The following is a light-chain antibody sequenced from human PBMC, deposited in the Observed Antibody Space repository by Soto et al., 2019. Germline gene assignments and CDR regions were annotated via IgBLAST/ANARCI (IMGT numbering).Light chain of an antibody. CDR1: QNVYNN. V-gene: IGKV3-15*01. CDR2: DAS. Sequence: EIVMTQSPATLSASPGEGATLSCKAGQNVYNNFEWYQQRPGQPPRLLIYDASTRATGISARFSGSGYGTEFTLTISSPQSEDFAVYFCQQCRNWPLTFGGGTKVEIK. J-gene: IGKJ4*01. CDR3: QQCRNWPLT.